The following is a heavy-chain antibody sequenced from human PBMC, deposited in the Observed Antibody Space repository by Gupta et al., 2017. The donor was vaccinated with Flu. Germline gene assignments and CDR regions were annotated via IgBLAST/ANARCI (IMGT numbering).Heavy chain of an antibody. CDR1: GFTFSSYG. D-gene: IGHD1-26*01. CDR2: ILYDGRNK. Sequence: QVQLVESGGGVVQPGRSLRLSCAASGFTFSSYGMHWVRQAPGKGLEWVAVILYDGRNKYYAESVKGRFTSSRDKSKNTMYLKMNSRRAEDTAVYYWARQQRIVGATMGLDGGFYNWFDPGGQGTLVTVSS. V-gene: IGHV3-33*01. CDR3: ARQQRIVGATMGLDGGFYNWFDP. J-gene: IGHJ5*02.